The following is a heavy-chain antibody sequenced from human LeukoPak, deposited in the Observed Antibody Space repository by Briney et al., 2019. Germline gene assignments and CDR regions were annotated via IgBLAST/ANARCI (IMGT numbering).Heavy chain of an antibody. J-gene: IGHJ4*02. CDR3: ARDRGYYYDSSGYIFDY. Sequence: SETLSLTCTVSGGSISSSSYCWGWIRQPPGKGLEWIGSIYYSGSTYYNPSLKSRVTISVDTSKNQFSLKLSSVTAADTAVYYCARDRGYYYDSSGYIFDYWGQGTLVTVSS. V-gene: IGHV4-39*02. CDR2: IYYSGST. CDR1: GGSISSSSYC. D-gene: IGHD3-22*01.